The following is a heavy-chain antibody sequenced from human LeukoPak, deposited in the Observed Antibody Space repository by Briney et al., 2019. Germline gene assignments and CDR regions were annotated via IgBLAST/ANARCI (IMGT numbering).Heavy chain of an antibody. Sequence: GGSLRLSCAASGFTFSSSGMHWVRQAPGKGLAWVAFIGHEGSNKYYADSVKGRFTISRDDSKNTLYLQMNSLRAEDTAVYYCAREGNVWNDAAYFDYWGQGTLVTVSS. CDR2: IGHEGSNK. J-gene: IGHJ4*02. D-gene: IGHD1-1*01. CDR3: AREGNVWNDAAYFDY. CDR1: GFTFSSSG. V-gene: IGHV3-30*02.